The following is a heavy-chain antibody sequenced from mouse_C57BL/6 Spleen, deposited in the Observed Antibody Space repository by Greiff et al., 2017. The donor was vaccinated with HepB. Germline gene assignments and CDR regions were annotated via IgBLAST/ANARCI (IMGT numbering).Heavy chain of an antibody. CDR2: INPSSGYT. CDR1: GYTFTGYW. Sequence: VQLQQSGADLAKPGASVKLSCKASGYTFTGYWMPWVQQRPGQGLEWVGYINPSSGYTKYNQKFKDKATLTADKSSSTAYMQLSSLTYEDAAVYYCARYGVITTLGDYWGQGTTLTVSS. CDR3: ARYGVITTLGDY. V-gene: IGHV1-7*01. D-gene: IGHD1-2*01. J-gene: IGHJ2*01.